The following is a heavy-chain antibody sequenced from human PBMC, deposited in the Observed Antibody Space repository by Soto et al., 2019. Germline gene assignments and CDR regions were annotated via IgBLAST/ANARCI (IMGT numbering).Heavy chain of an antibody. CDR2: IYYSGST. J-gene: IGHJ4*02. Sequence: SETLSLTCTVSGGSISSYYWSWIRQPPGKGLEWIGYIYYSGSTNYNPSLKSRVTISVDTSKNQFSLKLSSVTAADTAVYYCARVSFSDSSGYHHYFDYWGQGTLVTVSS. D-gene: IGHD3-22*01. CDR3: ARVSFSDSSGYHHYFDY. V-gene: IGHV4-59*01. CDR1: GGSISSYY.